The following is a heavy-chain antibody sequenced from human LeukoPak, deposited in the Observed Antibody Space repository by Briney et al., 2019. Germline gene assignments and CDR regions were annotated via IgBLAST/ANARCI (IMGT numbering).Heavy chain of an antibody. CDR3: ARTPYLITIFGVVIDGAFDY. CDR2: INHSGST. D-gene: IGHD3-3*01. V-gene: IGHV4-34*01. J-gene: IGHJ4*02. CDR1: VGSFSGYY. Sequence: SETLSLTCAVCVGSFSGYYWSGMRQPPGKGLEGMGEINHSGSTNYNPSLKSRDTISVDTSKNQFSMKLSSVTAADTAVYYCARTPYLITIFGVVIDGAFDYWGQGTLVTVSS.